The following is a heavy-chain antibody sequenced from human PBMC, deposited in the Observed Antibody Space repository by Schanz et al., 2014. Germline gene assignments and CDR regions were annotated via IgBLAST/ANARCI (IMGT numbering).Heavy chain of an antibody. D-gene: IGHD3-22*01. CDR1: GLNFDYYG. V-gene: IGHV3-23*04. CDR2: MSGSGSTA. Sequence: VQLVESGGGVVQPGRSLRLSCSTSGLNFDYYGMNWVRQAPGKGLEWVSGMSGSGSTADYADSVKGRFTISRDNSRKTLYLQMNSLRAEDTAIYFCAKDAAYYDSVIFPDHWGQGTLVTVSS. CDR3: AKDAAYYDSVIFPDH. J-gene: IGHJ4*02.